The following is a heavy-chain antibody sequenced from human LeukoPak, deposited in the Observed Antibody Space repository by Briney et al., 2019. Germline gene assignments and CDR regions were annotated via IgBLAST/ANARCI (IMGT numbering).Heavy chain of an antibody. CDR2: ISYDGSNK. V-gene: IGHV3-30-3*01. CDR3: AREDDYGDLRDSYYFDY. J-gene: IGHJ4*02. D-gene: IGHD4-17*01. CDR1: GFTFSRYA. Sequence: GGSLRLSCAASGFTFSRYAMHWVRQAPGKGLEWVAVISYDGSNKYYADSVKGRFTISRDNSKNTPYLQMNSLRAEDTAVYYCAREDDYGDLRDSYYFDYWGQGTLVTVSS.